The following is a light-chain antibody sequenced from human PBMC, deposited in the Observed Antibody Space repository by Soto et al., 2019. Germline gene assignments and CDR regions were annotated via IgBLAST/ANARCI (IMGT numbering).Light chain of an antibody. CDR2: ELT. J-gene: IGLJ1*01. CDR1: SSDVGGYNY. V-gene: IGLV2-14*01. CDR3: NSYTSKSTGV. Sequence: HSALTQPASVSGSPGQSITISCTGTSSDVGGYNYVSWYQQHPGKAPKLIIYELTNRPSGVSNRFSGSKSGNTASLTISGLQAEDEADYYCNSYTSKSTGVFGTGTTVTVL.